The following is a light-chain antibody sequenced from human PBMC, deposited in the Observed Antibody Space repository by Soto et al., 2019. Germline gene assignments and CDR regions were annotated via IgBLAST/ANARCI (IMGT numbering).Light chain of an antibody. CDR2: GAS. V-gene: IGKV3-20*01. CDR1: QSVSSNY. Sequence: EIVLTQSPGTLTLSPGERATLSCRASQSVSSNYLAWYQQKPGQAPSLLIYGASSRATGIPDRFSGSGSGADFTLTISRLEPEDFAVYFCQHYGRSPPMTFGQGTKVKVK. CDR3: QHYGRSPPMT. J-gene: IGKJ1*01.